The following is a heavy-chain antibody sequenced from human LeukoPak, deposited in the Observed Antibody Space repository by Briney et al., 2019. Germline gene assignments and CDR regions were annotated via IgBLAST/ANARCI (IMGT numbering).Heavy chain of an antibody. V-gene: IGHV1-2*02. CDR3: ARDHCSAGGCYENYYYGMDV. CDR1: GYTFIDYY. CDR2: INPNSGGT. J-gene: IGHJ6*02. D-gene: IGHD2-15*01. Sequence: ASVKVSCKASGYTFIDYYLQWVRQAPGQGLEWMGWINPNSGGTEYVQKFQGRVTMTRDTSINTAYKELSRLRSDDTAVYYCARDHCSAGGCYENYYYGMDVWGQGTTVIVSS.